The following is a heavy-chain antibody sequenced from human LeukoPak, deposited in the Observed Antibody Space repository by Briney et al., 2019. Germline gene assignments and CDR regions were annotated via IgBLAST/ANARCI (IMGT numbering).Heavy chain of an antibody. CDR3: ARRAPSHDFDD. Sequence: GGSLRLSCAASGFTFSTYSMNWVRQAPGKGPEWVSSISTAGNTMYYADSVKGRFTISRDNTKNLLYLQMNSPRAEDTAVYYCARRAPSHDFDDWGQGTLVTVSS. CDR2: ISTAGNTM. J-gene: IGHJ4*02. CDR1: GFTFSTYS. V-gene: IGHV3-48*04.